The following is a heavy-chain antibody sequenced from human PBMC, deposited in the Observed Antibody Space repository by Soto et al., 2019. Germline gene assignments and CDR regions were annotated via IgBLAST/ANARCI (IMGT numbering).Heavy chain of an antibody. D-gene: IGHD5-12*01. CDR1: GFTFSNYG. Sequence: PGGSLRLSCAASGFTFSNYGMHWVRQAPGKGLEWVAVISYDGSNKYYADSVKGRFTISRDNSKNTLYLQMNSLRAEDTAVYYCAKDRQDLVATITFGVVPPPTFDPWGQGTLVTVSS. CDR2: ISYDGSNK. J-gene: IGHJ5*02. V-gene: IGHV3-30*18. CDR3: AKDRQDLVATITFGVVPPPTFDP.